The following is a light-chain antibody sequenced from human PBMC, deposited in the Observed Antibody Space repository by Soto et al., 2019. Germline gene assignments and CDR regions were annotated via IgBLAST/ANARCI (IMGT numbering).Light chain of an antibody. CDR3: QQYNSSWT. V-gene: IGKV1-5*03. Sequence: DIQMTQSPSTLSASVGDRVTITCRASQSISSWLAWYQQKPGKAPKLLIYKASSLESGDPSRFSGSGSGTEFTLTISSLQPDDFATYYCQQYNSSWTFGQGTKVEIK. J-gene: IGKJ1*01. CDR2: KAS. CDR1: QSISSW.